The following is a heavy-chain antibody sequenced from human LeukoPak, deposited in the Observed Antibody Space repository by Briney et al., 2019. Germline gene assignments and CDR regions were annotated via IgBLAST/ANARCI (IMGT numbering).Heavy chain of an antibody. J-gene: IGHJ4*02. D-gene: IGHD5-12*01. CDR2: INHSGST. Sequence: PSETLSLTCAVYGGSFSGYYWSWIRQPPGKGLEWIGEINHSGSTNYNPSLKSRVTISVDTSKNQFSLKLSSVTAADTAVYYCARARISRSGSPLKYWGQGTLVTVSS. CDR1: GGSFSGYY. CDR3: ARARISRSGSPLKY. V-gene: IGHV4-34*01.